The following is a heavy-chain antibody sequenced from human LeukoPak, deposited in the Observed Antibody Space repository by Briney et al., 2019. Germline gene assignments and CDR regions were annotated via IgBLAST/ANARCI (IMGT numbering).Heavy chain of an antibody. CDR2: INHSGST. CDR1: GGSFSGYY. V-gene: IGHV4-34*01. J-gene: IGHJ4*02. CDR3: ARGPPTRPYYFDY. Sequence: PLETLSLTCAVYGGSFSGYYWSWIRQPPGKGLEWIGEINHSGSTNYNPSLKSRVTISVDTSKNQFSLKLSSVTAADTAVYYCARGPPTRPYYFDYWGQGTLVTVSS.